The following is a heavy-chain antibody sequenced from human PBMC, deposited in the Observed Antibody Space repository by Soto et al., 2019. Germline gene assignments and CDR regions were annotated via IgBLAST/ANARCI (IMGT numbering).Heavy chain of an antibody. CDR3: ARGIMVRGVIVGNYYYGMDV. CDR1: GYTFTSYD. Sequence: ASVKVSCNGSGYTFTSYDINWVRQATGQGLELMGWMNPNSGNTGYAQKFQGRVTMTRNTSISTAYMELSSLRSEGTAVYYCARGIMVRGVIVGNYYYGMDVWGQGTTVTVSS. J-gene: IGHJ6*02. CDR2: MNPNSGNT. D-gene: IGHD3-10*01. V-gene: IGHV1-8*01.